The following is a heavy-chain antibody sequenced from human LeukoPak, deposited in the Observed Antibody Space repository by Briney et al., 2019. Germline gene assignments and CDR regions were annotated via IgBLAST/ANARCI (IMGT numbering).Heavy chain of an antibody. J-gene: IGHJ6*03. V-gene: IGHV4-34*01. CDR2: INHSGST. D-gene: IGHD3-9*01. Sequence: PSETLSLTCAVYGGSFSGYYWSWIRQPPGKGLEWIGEINHSGSTNYNPSLKSRVTISVDTSKNQFSLKLSSVTAADTAVYYCAGDDILTGYAYYMDVWGKGTTVTISS. CDR3: AGDDILTGYAYYMDV. CDR1: GGSFSGYY.